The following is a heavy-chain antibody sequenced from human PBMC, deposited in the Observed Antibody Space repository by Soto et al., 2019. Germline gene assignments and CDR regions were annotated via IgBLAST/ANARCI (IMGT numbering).Heavy chain of an antibody. CDR3: ARVER. CDR2: ISYDGSNK. D-gene: IGHD1-1*01. Sequence: QVQLVESGGGVVQPGRSLRLSCAASGFTFSSYAMHWVRQATGKGLEWVAVISYDGSNKYYADSVKGRFTISRDNSKNTLYLQMNSLRAEDTAVYYCARVERWGQGTLVTVSS. CDR1: GFTFSSYA. V-gene: IGHV3-30-3*01. J-gene: IGHJ4*02.